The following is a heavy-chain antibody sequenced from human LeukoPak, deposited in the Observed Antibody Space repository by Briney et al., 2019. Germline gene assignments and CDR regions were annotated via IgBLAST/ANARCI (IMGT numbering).Heavy chain of an antibody. J-gene: IGHJ6*02. V-gene: IGHV3-23*01. CDR3: AREVEYSSGWTDSEGYGMDV. CDR2: ISGSGGST. D-gene: IGHD6-19*01. Sequence: PGGSLRLSCAASGFTFSSYAMSWVRQAPGKGLEWVSAISGSGGSTYYADSVKGRFTISRDNSKNTLYLQMNSLRAEDTAVYYCAREVEYSSGWTDSEGYGMDVWGQGTTVTVSS. CDR1: GFTFSSYA.